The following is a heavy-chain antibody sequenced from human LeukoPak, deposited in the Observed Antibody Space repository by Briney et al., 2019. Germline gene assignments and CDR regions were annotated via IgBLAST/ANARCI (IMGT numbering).Heavy chain of an antibody. V-gene: IGHV1-2*06. J-gene: IGHJ4*02. CDR3: ARGGYYYDSSGYFLADY. CDR2: LNPNSGGT. Sequence: ASVKVSCKASGYTFTGYYMHWVRQAPGQGLEWMGRLNPNSGGTNYAQKFQGRVTMTRDTSISTAYMELSRLRSDDTAVYYCARGGYYYDSSGYFLADYWGQGTLVTVSS. CDR1: GYTFTGYY. D-gene: IGHD3-22*01.